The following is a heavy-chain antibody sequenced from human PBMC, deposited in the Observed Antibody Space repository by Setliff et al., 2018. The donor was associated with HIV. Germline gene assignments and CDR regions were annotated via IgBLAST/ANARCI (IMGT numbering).Heavy chain of an antibody. CDR1: GGSISSYY. CDR2: IYYSGST. Sequence: SSETLSLTCTVSGGSISSYYWSWIRQPPGKGLEWIGYIYYSGSTNYNPSPKSRVTISVDTSRNHFSLKLISVTAADTAVYYCAREITYDYVWGSFRQGAFDIWGQGTLVTVSS. D-gene: IGHD3-16*01. V-gene: IGHV4-59*01. CDR3: AREITYDYVWGSFRQGAFDI. J-gene: IGHJ3*02.